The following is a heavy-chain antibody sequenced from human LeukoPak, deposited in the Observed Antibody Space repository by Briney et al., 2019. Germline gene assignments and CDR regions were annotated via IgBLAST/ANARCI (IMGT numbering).Heavy chain of an antibody. Sequence: SETLSLTCTVSGGSINNYYWSWIRQPAGKGLEWVGRIYTTGSTDYNPSLESRVSISVDTSKNLFSLHLISVTAADTAVYYCARESKTYDGAGYYHDSWGQGTLVTVSS. CDR2: IYTTGST. J-gene: IGHJ4*02. V-gene: IGHV4-4*07. CDR1: GGSINNYY. CDR3: ARESKTYDGAGYYHDS. D-gene: IGHD3-22*01.